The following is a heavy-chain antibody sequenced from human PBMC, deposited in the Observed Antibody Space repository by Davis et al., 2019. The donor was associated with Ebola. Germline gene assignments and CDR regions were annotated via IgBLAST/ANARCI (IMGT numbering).Heavy chain of an antibody. Sequence: SETLSLTCTVSGGSISSYYWSWIRQPPGKGLEWIGEINHSGSTNYNPSLKSRVTISVDTSKNQFSLKLSSVTAADTAVYYCARGSPRYGSGTSYWGQGTLVTVSS. D-gene: IGHD3-10*01. CDR1: GGSISSYY. V-gene: IGHV4-34*01. J-gene: IGHJ4*02. CDR3: ARGSPRYGSGTSY. CDR2: INHSGST.